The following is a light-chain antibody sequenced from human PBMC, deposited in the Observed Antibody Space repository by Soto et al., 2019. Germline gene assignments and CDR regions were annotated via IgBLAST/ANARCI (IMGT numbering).Light chain of an antibody. J-gene: IGLJ2*01. CDR2: SNN. Sequence: QLVLTQPASASGTPGQRVTISCSGSSSNIGINTVNWFQQLPGTAPKLLIYSNNHRPSGVPERFSGSKSGTSASLAISGLQSEDEADYYCAAWDDYLNGVVFGGGTKLTVL. V-gene: IGLV1-44*01. CDR3: AAWDDYLNGVV. CDR1: SSNIGINT.